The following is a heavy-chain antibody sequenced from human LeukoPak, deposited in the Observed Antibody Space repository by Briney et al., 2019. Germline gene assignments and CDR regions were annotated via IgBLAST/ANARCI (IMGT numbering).Heavy chain of an antibody. CDR3: ARDREHFVWGSHLSRELDY. V-gene: IGHV4-39*07. J-gene: IGHJ4*02. D-gene: IGHD3-16*01. CDR1: GVSISSSSYY. CDR2: IYYSGST. Sequence: SETLSLTCTVSGVSISSSSYYWGWIRQPPGKGLEWIGSIYYSGSTYYNPSLKSRVTISVDTSKNQFSLKLSSVTAADTAVYYCARDREHFVWGSHLSRELDYWGQGTLVTVSS.